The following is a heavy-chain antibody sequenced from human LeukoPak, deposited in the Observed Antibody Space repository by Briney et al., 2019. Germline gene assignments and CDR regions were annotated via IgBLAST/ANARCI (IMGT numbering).Heavy chain of an antibody. Sequence: SETLSLTCAVYGGSFSGYYWSWIRQPPGKGLEWIGEINHSGSTNYNPSLKSRVTISVDTSKNQFSLKLSSVTAADTAVYYCARGWHYYVTRFDYWGQGTLVTVSS. CDR1: GGSFSGYY. CDR3: ARGWHYYVTRFDY. V-gene: IGHV4-34*01. J-gene: IGHJ4*02. D-gene: IGHD3-10*02. CDR2: INHSGST.